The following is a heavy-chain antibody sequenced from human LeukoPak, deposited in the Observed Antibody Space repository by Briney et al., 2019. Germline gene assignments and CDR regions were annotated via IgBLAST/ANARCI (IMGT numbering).Heavy chain of an antibody. D-gene: IGHD1-26*01. V-gene: IGHV1-3*04. CDR2: INSANGNT. Sequence: GASVNVSFKASGYSFTNYAMHWVRQAPGQSLEGMGWINSANGNTKYSQKFQGRVTITRDTSASTDYMELSSLRSEDTAVYYCARDGRFIVADYYYGMDVWGQGTTVTVSS. CDR1: GYSFTNYA. J-gene: IGHJ6*02. CDR3: ARDGRFIVADYYYGMDV.